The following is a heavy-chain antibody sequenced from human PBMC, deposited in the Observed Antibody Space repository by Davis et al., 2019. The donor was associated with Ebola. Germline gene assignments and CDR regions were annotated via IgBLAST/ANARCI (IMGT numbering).Heavy chain of an antibody. CDR2: ISSSTNYR. V-gene: IGHV3-21*06. CDR1: GFTFNSYT. CDR3: VRDRTRNEYPHWDYFDY. Sequence: GESLKISCAASGFTFNSYTLNWVRQAPGKGLEWVSSISSSTNYRYYADSAKGRFTISRDNGRNLLYLEMSSLRVEDTSVYYCVRDRTRNEYPHWDYFDYWGQGILVTVSS. D-gene: IGHD2-2*01. J-gene: IGHJ4*02.